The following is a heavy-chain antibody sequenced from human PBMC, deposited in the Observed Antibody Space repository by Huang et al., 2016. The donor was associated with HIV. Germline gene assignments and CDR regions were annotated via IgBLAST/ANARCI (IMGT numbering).Heavy chain of an antibody. CDR1: GFNFSAYW. J-gene: IGHJ6*02. V-gene: IGHV3-7*01. Sequence: EVHLVESGGDLVQPGGSLRLSCVASGFNFSAYWMSWVRQAPGKGLEWVANIKQDVIRNNYVESVKGRFTISRDNAKNSVYLQLTSLRAEDTAVYYCARGGIYYNVLTGRHYYYNGLDVWGQGTTVTVSS. CDR3: ARGGIYYNVLTGRHYYYNGLDV. CDR2: IKQDVIRN. D-gene: IGHD3-9*01.